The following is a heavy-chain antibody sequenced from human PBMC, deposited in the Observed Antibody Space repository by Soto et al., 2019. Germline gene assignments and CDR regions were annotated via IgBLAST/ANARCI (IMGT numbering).Heavy chain of an antibody. CDR3: AKGGSGSGGGSWIDY. V-gene: IGHV3-23*01. J-gene: IGHJ4*02. D-gene: IGHD1-26*01. CDR1: GFTFSTYA. Sequence: EVQLLESGGGLVQPGGSLRLSCAASGFTFSTYAMNWVRQAPGKGLEWVSGISNSGGSTYYADSVKGRFTISRDNSKNTLYLQMDSLKVGGTAIYYCAKGGSGSGGGSWIDYWGQGTLVTVSS. CDR2: ISNSGGST.